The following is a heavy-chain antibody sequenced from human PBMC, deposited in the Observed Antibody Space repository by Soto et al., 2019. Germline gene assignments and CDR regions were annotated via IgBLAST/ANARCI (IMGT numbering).Heavy chain of an antibody. D-gene: IGHD3-22*01. CDR2: IIPILGIA. J-gene: IGHJ5*02. V-gene: IGHV1-69*02. Sequence: QVQLVQSGAEVKKPGSSVKVSCKASGGTFSSYTISWVRQAPGQGLEWMGRIIPILGIANYAQKFQGRVTITADKPTSTAYMELSSLRFEATAVYSGARGDDSSWFDPWGQGTLVTVSS. CDR3: ARGDDSSWFDP. CDR1: GGTFSSYT.